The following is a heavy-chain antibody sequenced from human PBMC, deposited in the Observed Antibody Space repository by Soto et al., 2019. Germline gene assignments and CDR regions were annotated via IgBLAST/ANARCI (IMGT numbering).Heavy chain of an antibody. Sequence: QVQLVQSGAEVKKPGSSVKVSCKASGGTFSSYAISWVRQAPGQGLEWMGGIIPIFGTANYAQKFQGRVTMTADESTSTAYMELSCLRSEDTAVYYCAREMLYFAWFAPWGQGTLVTVSS. J-gene: IGHJ5*02. D-gene: IGHD2-8*01. CDR3: AREMLYFAWFAP. CDR1: GGTFSSYA. V-gene: IGHV1-69*01. CDR2: IIPIFGTA.